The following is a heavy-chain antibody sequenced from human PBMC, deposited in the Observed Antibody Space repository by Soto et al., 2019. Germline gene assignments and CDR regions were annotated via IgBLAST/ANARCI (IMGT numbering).Heavy chain of an antibody. D-gene: IGHD4-17*01. Sequence: QVQLVQSGAEVKKPGSSVKVSCKASGGTFSSYTISWVRQAPGQGLEWMGRIIPILGIANYAQKFQGRVTXXAXQSTSTAYMELSSLRSEDTAVYYCARDPITTVTYPSWGQGTLVTVSS. CDR2: IIPILGIA. CDR1: GGTFSSYT. V-gene: IGHV1-69*08. J-gene: IGHJ5*02. CDR3: ARDPITTVTYPS.